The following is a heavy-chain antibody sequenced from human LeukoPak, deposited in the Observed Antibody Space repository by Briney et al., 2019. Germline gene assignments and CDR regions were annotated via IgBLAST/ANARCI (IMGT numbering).Heavy chain of an antibody. Sequence: SETLSLTCAVSGGSISSGGYSWSWIRQPPGKGLGWIGYIYHSGSTYYNPSLKSRVTISVDRSKNQFSLKLSSVTAADTAVYYCARWGLLNYFDYWGQGTLVTVSS. J-gene: IGHJ4*02. CDR3: ARWGLLNYFDY. CDR2: IYHSGST. V-gene: IGHV4-30-2*01. D-gene: IGHD1-26*01. CDR1: GGSISSGGYS.